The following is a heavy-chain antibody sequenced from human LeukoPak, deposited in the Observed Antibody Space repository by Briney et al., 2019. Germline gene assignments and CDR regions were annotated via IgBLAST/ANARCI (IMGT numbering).Heavy chain of an antibody. D-gene: IGHD6-13*01. V-gene: IGHV3-21*01. CDR2: ISSSSSYI. J-gene: IGHJ4*02. Sequence: GGSLRLSRAASGFTFSSYSMNWVRQAPGKGLEWVSSISSSSSYIYYADSVKGRFTISRDNAKNSLYLQMNSLRAEDTAVYYCARGSGSSSLIDYWGQGTLVTVSS. CDR3: ARGSGSSSLIDY. CDR1: GFTFSSYS.